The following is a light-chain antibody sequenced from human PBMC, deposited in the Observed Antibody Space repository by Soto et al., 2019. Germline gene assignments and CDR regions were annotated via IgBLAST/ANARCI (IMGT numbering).Light chain of an antibody. J-gene: IGLJ1*01. CDR2: GVR. V-gene: IGLV2-14*01. CDR1: RHDIGAYDY. Sequence: LTQTTSLSGSAGQSITIGCTGNRHDIGAYDYVSWYQQHPGKAPRLLIYGVRNRPSGIPSRFSASKSGLTASLTISGLQAEDEADYYCASFSTYRVYVFGPGTKVTVL. CDR3: ASFSTYRVYV.